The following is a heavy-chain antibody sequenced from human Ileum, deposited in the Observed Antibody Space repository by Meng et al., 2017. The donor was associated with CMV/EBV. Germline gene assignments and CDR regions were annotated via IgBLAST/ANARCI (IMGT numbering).Heavy chain of an antibody. CDR2: IKRKIDGETT. D-gene: IGHD3-10*01. CDR1: FSEAW. Sequence: FSEAWMSWVRQTPGKGLEWIGRIKRKIDGETTDYAASVKGRFTISRDDSKNTLFLQMNSLKTEDTAVYYCATDRGRFNYGYYFDSWGQGTLVTVSS. J-gene: IGHJ4*02. CDR3: ATDRGRFNYGYYFDS. V-gene: IGHV3-15*01.